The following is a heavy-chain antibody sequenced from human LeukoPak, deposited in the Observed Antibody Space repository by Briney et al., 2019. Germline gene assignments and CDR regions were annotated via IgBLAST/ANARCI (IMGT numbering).Heavy chain of an antibody. J-gene: IGHJ4*02. D-gene: IGHD3-22*01. V-gene: IGHV3-23*01. Sequence: GGSLRLSCAASGFTFSSYAMSWVRQTPGKGLEWVSAISGSGGSTYYADSVKGRFTISRDNSKNTPYLQMNSLRAEDTAVYYCAKDRSVVVITTEDYWGQGTLVTVSS. CDR2: ISGSGGST. CDR1: GFTFSSYA. CDR3: AKDRSVVVITTEDY.